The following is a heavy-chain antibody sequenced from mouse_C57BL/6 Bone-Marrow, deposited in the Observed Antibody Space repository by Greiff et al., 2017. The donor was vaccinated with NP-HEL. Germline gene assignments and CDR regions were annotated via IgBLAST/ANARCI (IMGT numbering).Heavy chain of an antibody. J-gene: IGHJ4*01. V-gene: IGHV5-2*03. D-gene: IGHD2-5*01. Sequence: EVKLVESGGGLVQPGESLKLSCESNEYEFPSHDMSWVRKTPEKRLELVAAINSDGGSTYYPDTMERRFIISRDNTKKTLYLQMSSLRSEDTALYYCARHERPVGHSNHVGAMDYWGQGTSVTVSS. CDR1: EYEFPSHD. CDR2: INSDGGST. CDR3: ARHERPVGHSNHVGAMDY.